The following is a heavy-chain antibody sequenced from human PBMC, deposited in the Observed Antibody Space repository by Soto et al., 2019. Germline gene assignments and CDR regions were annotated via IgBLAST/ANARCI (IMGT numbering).Heavy chain of an antibody. D-gene: IGHD6-19*01. V-gene: IGHV3-23*01. J-gene: IGHJ4*02. Sequence: PGGSLRLSCAASGFTFSSYAMSWVRQAPGKGLEWVSAISGSGGSTYYADSVKGRFTISRDNSKNTLYLQMNSLRAEDTAVYYCAIEPGYSSGWYSFDYWGQGTLVTVSS. CDR3: AIEPGYSSGWYSFDY. CDR2: ISGSGGST. CDR1: GFTFSSYA.